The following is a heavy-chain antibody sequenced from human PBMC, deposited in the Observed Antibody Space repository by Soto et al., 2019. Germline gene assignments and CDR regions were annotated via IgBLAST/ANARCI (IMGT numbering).Heavy chain of an antibody. D-gene: IGHD2-2*01. CDR2: INAGNGNT. CDR1: GYTFTSYT. CDR3: ARAGIVVVPAAGTYYYYYYMDV. J-gene: IGHJ6*03. Sequence: ASVKVSCKASGYTFTSYTMHWVRQAPGQRLERMGWINAGNGNTKYSQKFQGRVTITRDTSASTAYMELSSLRSEDTAVYYCARAGIVVVPAAGTYYYYYYMDVWGKGTTVTVSS. V-gene: IGHV1-3*01.